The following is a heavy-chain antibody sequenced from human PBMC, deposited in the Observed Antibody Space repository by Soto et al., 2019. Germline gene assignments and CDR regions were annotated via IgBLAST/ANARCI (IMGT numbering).Heavy chain of an antibody. Sequence: LRLSCAASGFTFSNAWMSWVRQAPGKGLEWVGRIKSKTDGGTTDYAAPVKGRFTISRDDSKNTLYLQMNSLKTEDTAAYYCTTVLLWFGEDDAFDIWGQGTMVTVSS. V-gene: IGHV3-15*01. CDR2: IKSKTDGGTT. J-gene: IGHJ3*02. D-gene: IGHD3-10*01. CDR1: GFTFSNAW. CDR3: TTVLLWFGEDDAFDI.